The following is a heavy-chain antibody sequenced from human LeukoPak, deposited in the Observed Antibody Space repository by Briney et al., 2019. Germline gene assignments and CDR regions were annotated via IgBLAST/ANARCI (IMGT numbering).Heavy chain of an antibody. J-gene: IGHJ4*02. Sequence: SETLSLTCTVSGGSISSYYWSWIRQPPGKGLEWTGYIYYSGSTNYNPSLKSRVTISVKTSKNQFSLKLRSVTAADTAVYYCARRAGAYSHPYDYWGQGTLVTVSS. CDR2: IYYSGST. CDR3: ARRAGAYSHPYDY. V-gene: IGHV4-59*01. CDR1: GGSISSYY. D-gene: IGHD4/OR15-4a*01.